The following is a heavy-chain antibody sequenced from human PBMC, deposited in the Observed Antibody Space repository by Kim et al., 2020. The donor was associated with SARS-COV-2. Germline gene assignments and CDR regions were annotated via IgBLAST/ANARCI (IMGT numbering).Heavy chain of an antibody. Sequence: SETLSLTCTVSGGSISSYYWSWIRQPPGKGLEWIGYIYYSGSTNYNPSLKSRVTISVDTSKNQFSLKLSSVTAADTAVYYCARNPRLHGMDVWGQGTTVTVSS. V-gene: IGHV4-59*01. CDR1: GGSISSYY. J-gene: IGHJ6*02. CDR3: ARNPRLHGMDV. CDR2: IYYSGST.